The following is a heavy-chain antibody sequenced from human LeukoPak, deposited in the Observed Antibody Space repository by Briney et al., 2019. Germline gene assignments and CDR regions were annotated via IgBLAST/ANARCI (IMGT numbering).Heavy chain of an antibody. CDR2: ISPYSGNT. CDR3: ARVSPSYYYYYMDA. D-gene: IGHD2-8*01. Sequence: ASVKVSCKASGYTFSNFGISWVRQAPGQGLEWMGWISPYSGNTNYAQKLQDRVTMTTDTSTSIAYLELRSLRSDDTAVYYCARVSPSYYYYYMDAWGKGTTVSISS. J-gene: IGHJ6*03. CDR1: GYTFSNFG. V-gene: IGHV1-18*01.